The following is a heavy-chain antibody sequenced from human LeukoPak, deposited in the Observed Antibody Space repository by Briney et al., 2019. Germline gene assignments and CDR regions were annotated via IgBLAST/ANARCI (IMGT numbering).Heavy chain of an antibody. CDR1: GGSISSYY. V-gene: IGHV4-59*01. J-gene: IGHJ4*02. D-gene: IGHD5-18*01. CDR3: ARVVYSYGYRYFDY. Sequence: PSETLSLTCTVSGGSISSYYWSWIRQPPGKGLEWIGYIYYSGSTNYNPSLKSRVTISVDTSKNRFSLKLSSVTAADTAVYYCARVVYSYGYRYFDYWGQGTLVTVSS. CDR2: IYYSGST.